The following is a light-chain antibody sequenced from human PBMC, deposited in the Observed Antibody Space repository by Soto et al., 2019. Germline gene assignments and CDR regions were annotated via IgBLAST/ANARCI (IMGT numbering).Light chain of an antibody. CDR3: SSYSSSDTLHV. V-gene: IGLV2-14*01. CDR1: STDIGGYNY. Sequence: QSASESGSPGQSITISCSGTSTDIGGYNYVSWYQQHPGKAPKLIIYEVSNRPSGVPDRFSGSKSGSTASLTISGLQAEDEADYYCSSYSSSDTLHVFGTPTKLTVL. J-gene: IGLJ1*01. CDR2: EVS.